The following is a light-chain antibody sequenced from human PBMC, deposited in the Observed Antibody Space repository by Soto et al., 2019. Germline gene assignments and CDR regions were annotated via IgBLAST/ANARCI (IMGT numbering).Light chain of an antibody. V-gene: IGKV3-15*01. CDR1: QSIADS. CDR3: QQYNTWWT. CDR2: GAS. J-gene: IGKJ1*01. Sequence: EMVMTQSPATLSASPGERATLSCRASQSIADSLAWYQQKPGQAPRLLIYGASTRATGVPARFSGSGSGTEFTLTISSLQSEDFAVYYCQQYNTWWTF.